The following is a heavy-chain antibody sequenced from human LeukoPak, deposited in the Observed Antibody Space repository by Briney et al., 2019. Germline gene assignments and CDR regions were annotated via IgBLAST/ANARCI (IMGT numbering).Heavy chain of an antibody. J-gene: IGHJ4*02. D-gene: IGHD3-10*01. V-gene: IGHV4-30-2*01. Sequence: SQTLSLTCAVSGGSISSGGYSWSWIRQPPGKGLEWIGYIYHSGSTYYDPSLKSRVTISVDTSKNQFSLKLSSVTAADTAVYYCASPPRAGSKEPFDYWGQGTLVTVSS. CDR1: GGSISSGGYS. CDR2: IYHSGST. CDR3: ASPPRAGSKEPFDY.